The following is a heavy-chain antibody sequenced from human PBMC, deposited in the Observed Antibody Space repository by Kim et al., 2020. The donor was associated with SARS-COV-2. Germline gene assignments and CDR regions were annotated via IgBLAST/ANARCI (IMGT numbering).Heavy chain of an antibody. CDR3: TRGYSGTYRLDY. D-gene: IGHD1-26*01. V-gene: IGHV3-74*01. Sequence: TNADSVKGRITSSRDNAKNALCLEMSSVRADDTGVYYCTRGYSGTYRLDYWGQGILVTVSS. J-gene: IGHJ4*02.